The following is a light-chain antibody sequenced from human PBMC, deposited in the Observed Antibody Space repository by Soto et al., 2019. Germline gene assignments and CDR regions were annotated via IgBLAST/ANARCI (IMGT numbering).Light chain of an antibody. CDR3: ASWDDNLSGVV. CDR1: SSNIANNF. Sequence: QSVLTQPPSASGTPGQRVTMSCSGTSSNIANNFVDWYQQLPGTAPKLLIYRSDQRPSGVPDRFSASKSGTSASLAISGLRSEDEADYYCASWDDNLSGVVFGGGTKLTVL. J-gene: IGLJ3*02. CDR2: RSD. V-gene: IGLV1-47*01.